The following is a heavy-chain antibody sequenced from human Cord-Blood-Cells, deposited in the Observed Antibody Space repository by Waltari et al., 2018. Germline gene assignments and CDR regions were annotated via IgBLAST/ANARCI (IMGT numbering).Heavy chain of an antibody. CDR3: ARGYCTNGVCFDAFDI. J-gene: IGHJ3*02. D-gene: IGHD2-8*01. V-gene: IGHV1-69*01. Sequence: QVQLVQSGAEVKKPGSSVTVSCKASGGTFSSYAISWVRQAPGQGLEWMGGIIPIFGTANYAQKFQGRVTITADESTSTAYMELSSLRSEDTAVYYCARGYCTNGVCFDAFDIWGQGTMVTVSS. CDR1: GGTFSSYA. CDR2: IIPIFGTA.